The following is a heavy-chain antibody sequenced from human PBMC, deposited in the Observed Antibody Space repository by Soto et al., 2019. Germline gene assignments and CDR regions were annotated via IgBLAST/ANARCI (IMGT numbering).Heavy chain of an antibody. CDR1: GGSISSGGYY. V-gene: IGHV4-31*03. J-gene: IGHJ6*02. CDR2: IYYSGST. CDR3: ARVRRYCSSTSCYTFYYYYYGMDV. D-gene: IGHD2-2*02. Sequence: QVQLQESGPGLVKPSQTLSLTCTVSGGSISSGGYYWSWIRQHPGKGLEWIGYIYYSGSTYYNPSLKSRVTISVETSKNQFSLKLSSVTAADTAVYYCARVRRYCSSTSCYTFYYYYYGMDVWGQGTTVTVSS.